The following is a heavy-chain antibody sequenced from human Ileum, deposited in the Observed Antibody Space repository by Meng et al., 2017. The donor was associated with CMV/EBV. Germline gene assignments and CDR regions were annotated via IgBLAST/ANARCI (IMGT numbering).Heavy chain of an antibody. Sequence: ASVKVSCKASGYTFTSYYMHWVRQAPGQGLEWMGIINPSGGSTSYAQKFQGRVTMTRDTSTSTVYMELSSLRSEDTAVYYCASSDYVDTAMVSSYYYYYGMDVWGQGTMVTVSS. CDR2: INPSGGST. CDR3: ASSDYVDTAMVSSYYYYYGMDV. CDR1: GYTFTSYY. V-gene: IGHV1-46*01. J-gene: IGHJ6*02. D-gene: IGHD5-18*01.